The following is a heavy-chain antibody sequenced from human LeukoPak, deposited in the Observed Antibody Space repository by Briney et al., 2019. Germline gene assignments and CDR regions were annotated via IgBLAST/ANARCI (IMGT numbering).Heavy chain of an antibody. V-gene: IGHV3-23*01. CDR1: GFTFSSYA. J-gene: IGHJ4*02. D-gene: IGHD2-2*01. CDR3: AKTPCTTSCYFDY. CDR2: ISGSGGST. Sequence: GGSLRLSCEASGFTFSSYAMSWVRQAPGKGLEWVSVISGSGGSTYYADSVKGRFTISRDNSKNTLYLQMNSLRVEDTAVYYCAKTPCTTSCYFDYWGQGTLVTVSS.